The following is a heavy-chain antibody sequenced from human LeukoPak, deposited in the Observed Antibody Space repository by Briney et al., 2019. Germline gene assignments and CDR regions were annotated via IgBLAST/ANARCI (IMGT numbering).Heavy chain of an antibody. V-gene: IGHV3-15*01. J-gene: IGHJ4*02. CDR3: ATGYGTIDF. CDR2: IKSKTDGGTT. D-gene: IGHD2-2*01. Sequence: KSGGSLRLSCTVSRFTFSNAWMSWVRQAPRKGLEWVGRIKSKTDGGTTEYGAPVKGRFTISRDDSKNTLYLQMNSLKTEDTAVYFCATGYGTIDFWGQGTPVTVSS. CDR1: RFTFSNAW.